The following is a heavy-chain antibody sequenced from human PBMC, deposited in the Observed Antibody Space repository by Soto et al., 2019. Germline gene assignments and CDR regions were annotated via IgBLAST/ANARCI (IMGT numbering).Heavy chain of an antibody. D-gene: IGHD7-27*01. V-gene: IGHV4-59*01. Sequence: SETLSLTCTVSGGSISSYYWSWIRRPPGKGLEWIGYIYYSGSTDYDPSLKSRVTISVDTSKNQFSLKLSSVTAADTAVYYCARRWGTYFDFWGQGTLVTVSS. CDR1: GGSISSYY. CDR3: ARRWGTYFDF. J-gene: IGHJ4*02. CDR2: IYYSGST.